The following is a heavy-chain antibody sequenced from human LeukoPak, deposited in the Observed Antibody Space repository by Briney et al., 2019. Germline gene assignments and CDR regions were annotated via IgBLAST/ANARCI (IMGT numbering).Heavy chain of an antibody. CDR3: ARVGGVLGYQILAS. Sequence: PRGAPRVSCAAPGFSFSSYEMNWVCQAPGKGLEWVSYIRRRGSTIYYADSVKGRFTISRDNARNSLYLQMNRLRAEDTAIYYCARVGGVLGYQILASWGQGTLVTVSS. J-gene: IGHJ5*02. CDR1: GFSFSSYE. V-gene: IGHV3-48*03. CDR2: IRRRGSTI. D-gene: IGHD3-16*01.